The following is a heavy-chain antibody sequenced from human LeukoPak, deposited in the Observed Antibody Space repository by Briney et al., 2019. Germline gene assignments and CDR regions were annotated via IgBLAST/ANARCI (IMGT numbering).Heavy chain of an antibody. CDR3: ARENYYYGSGYY. D-gene: IGHD3-10*01. J-gene: IGHJ4*02. Sequence: PSETLSLTCTVSGGSIRSSSYYWGWIRQPPGKGLEWIGSIYYSGSTYYNPSLKSRATISVDTSKNQFSLKLSSVTAADTAVYYCARENYYYGSGYYWGQGTLVTVSS. CDR2: IYYSGST. CDR1: GGSIRSSSYY. V-gene: IGHV4-39*07.